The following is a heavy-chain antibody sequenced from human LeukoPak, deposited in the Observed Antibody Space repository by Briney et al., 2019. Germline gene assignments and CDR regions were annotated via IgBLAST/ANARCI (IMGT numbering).Heavy chain of an antibody. V-gene: IGHV1-18*01. D-gene: IGHD6-19*01. J-gene: IGHJ4*02. CDR2: ISAYNGNT. CDR3: VSSRRYSSGWYGNY. Sequence: ASVKVSCKASGYTFTSYGISWVRQAPGQGLEWMGWISAYNGNTNYAQKLQGRVTMTTDTSTSTAYMELRSLRSDDTAVYYCVSSRRYSSGWYGNYWGQGTLVTVSS. CDR1: GYTFTSYG.